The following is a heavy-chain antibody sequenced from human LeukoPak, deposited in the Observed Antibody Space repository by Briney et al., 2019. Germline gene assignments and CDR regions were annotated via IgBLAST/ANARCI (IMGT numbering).Heavy chain of an antibody. CDR3: VRGRGSYGWFDP. CDR2: ISGDGTAR. D-gene: IGHD3-10*01. Sequence: GGSLRLSCAASGFTSSSYWMHWVRQVPGKGLVWVSRISGDGTARNYADSVKGRFTISRDDAKNSVDLQMNSLRGEDTAVYYCVRGRGSYGWFDPWGQGTLVTVSS. V-gene: IGHV3-74*01. J-gene: IGHJ5*02. CDR1: GFTSSSYW.